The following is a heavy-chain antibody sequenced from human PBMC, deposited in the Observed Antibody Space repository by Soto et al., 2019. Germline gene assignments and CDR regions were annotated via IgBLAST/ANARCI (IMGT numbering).Heavy chain of an antibody. D-gene: IGHD2-15*01. J-gene: IGHJ4*02. V-gene: IGHV3-23*01. CDR3: AKGGRYCRGGSCYALFDY. Sequence: EVQLLESGGGLVQPGGSLRLSCAASGFTFSSYAMSWVRQAPGKGLEWVSAISGSGGSTYYADSVKGRFTISRDNSKNTLYLQMNSLRAEDTAVYYCAKGGRYCRGGSCYALFDYWGQGTLVTVSS. CDR1: GFTFSSYA. CDR2: ISGSGGST.